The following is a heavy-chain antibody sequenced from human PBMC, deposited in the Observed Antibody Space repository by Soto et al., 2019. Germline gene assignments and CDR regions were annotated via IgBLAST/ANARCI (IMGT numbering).Heavy chain of an antibody. CDR3: ATGRQLYPDYYDSSGYKYPFDY. V-gene: IGHV4-59*01. CDR2: MYNTGST. J-gene: IGHJ4*02. CDR1: GGSINSYY. Sequence: SETLSLTCTVSGGSINSYYWNWIRQPPGKGLEWIGYMYNTGSTVYNPSLKSRVTISVDTSKNQFSLKLSSVTAADTAVYYCATGRQLYPDYYDSSGYKYPFDYWGQGTLVTVSS. D-gene: IGHD3-22*01.